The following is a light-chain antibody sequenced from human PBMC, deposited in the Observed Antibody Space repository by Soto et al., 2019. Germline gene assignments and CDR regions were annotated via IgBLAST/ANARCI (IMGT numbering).Light chain of an antibody. CDR2: EVS. J-gene: IGLJ3*02. V-gene: IGLV2-14*01. CDR3: SSYTAITTWV. CDR1: SRDVGGYNS. Sequence: QSALTQPASVSGSPGQSITISCTGTSRDVGGYNSVSWYQQHPGKAPKVIIYEVSNRPSGVSNRFSGSKSGNTASLTISGLQAEDEADYYCSSYTAITTWVFGGGTKVTVL.